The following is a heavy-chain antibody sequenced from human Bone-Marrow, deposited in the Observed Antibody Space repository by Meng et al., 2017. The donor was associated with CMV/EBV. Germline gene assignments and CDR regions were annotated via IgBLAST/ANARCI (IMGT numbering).Heavy chain of an antibody. V-gene: IGHV1-69*10. J-gene: IGHJ3*02. CDR2: IIPILGIA. CDR3: ARRRSSGYPPAAFDI. Sequence: SVKVSCKASGGTFSSYAISWVRQAPGQGLEWMGGIIPILGIANYAQKFQGRVTITADKSTSTAYMELSSLRSDDTAVYYCARRRSSGYPPAAFDIWGQGTMVTVSS. D-gene: IGHD3-22*01. CDR1: GGTFSSYA.